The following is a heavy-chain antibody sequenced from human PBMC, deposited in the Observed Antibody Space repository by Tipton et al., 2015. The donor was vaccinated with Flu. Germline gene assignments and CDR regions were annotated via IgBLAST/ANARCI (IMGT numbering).Heavy chain of an antibody. CDR2: FYTTGST. CDR3: ARVGDLWSGTNYGLDV. J-gene: IGHJ6*02. D-gene: IGHD3-3*01. V-gene: IGHV4-61*02. Sequence: TLSLTCTVSGASIRSGSYYWSWIRQPAGKELEWIGRFYTTGSTNYSPSLKSRVTMSVDTSKNQFSLRLSSVTAADTAVYYCARVGDLWSGTNYGLDVWGQGTTVTVSS. CDR1: GASIRSGSYY.